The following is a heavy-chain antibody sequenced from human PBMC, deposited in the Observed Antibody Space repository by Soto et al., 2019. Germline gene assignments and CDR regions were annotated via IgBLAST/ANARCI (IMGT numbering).Heavy chain of an antibody. J-gene: IGHJ4*02. CDR3: ARGWGAAAGNAY. CDR1: GYTFTSYA. D-gene: IGHD6-13*01. V-gene: IGHV1-3*01. Sequence: QVQLVQSGAEVKKPGASVKVSCKASGYTFTSYAMHWVRQAPGQRLEWMGWINAGNGNTKYSQKFQGRVTITRDTSASTAYMELSSLRSEDTAVYYCARGWGAAAGNAYWGQGTPVTVSS. CDR2: INAGNGNT.